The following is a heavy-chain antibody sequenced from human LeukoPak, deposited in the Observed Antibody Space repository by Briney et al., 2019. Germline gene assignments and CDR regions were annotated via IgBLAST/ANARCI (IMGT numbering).Heavy chain of an antibody. D-gene: IGHD3-3*01. Sequence: GGSLRLSCAASGFIFGGYAMHCVRQAPGKGLQWLAVISYDGGKTYYADSVEGRFTISRDNSKSTVYLEINSLRSEDTAIYYCARGFIDFWSGSQLEYWGQGTLVTVSS. J-gene: IGHJ4*02. CDR3: ARGFIDFWSGSQLEY. CDR2: ISYDGGKT. CDR1: GFIFGGYA. V-gene: IGHV3-30-3*01.